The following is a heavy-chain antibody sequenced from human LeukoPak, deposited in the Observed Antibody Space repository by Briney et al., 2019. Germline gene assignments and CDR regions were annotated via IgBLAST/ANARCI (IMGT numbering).Heavy chain of an antibody. J-gene: IGHJ4*02. Sequence: PGGSLRLSCAASGLTFSDFWMHWVRQPPGKGLVWVALVKADGRTTIYADSVKGRFTISRDNAKNTLYLQMNSLRADDSGVYYCATGHSYGYDYWGQGVLVTVSS. D-gene: IGHD5-18*01. CDR1: GLTFSDFW. V-gene: IGHV3-74*01. CDR3: ATGHSYGYDY. CDR2: VKADGRTT.